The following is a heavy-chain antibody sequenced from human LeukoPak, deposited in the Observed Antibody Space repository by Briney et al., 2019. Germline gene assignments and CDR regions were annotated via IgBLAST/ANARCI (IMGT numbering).Heavy chain of an antibody. CDR3: ARGYGIAGS. V-gene: IGHV4-34*01. CDR1: GGSFSGYY. J-gene: IGHJ4*02. Sequence: SETLSLTCAVYGGSFSGYYWSWIRQPPGKGLEWIGEINHSGSTNYNPSLKSRVTISVDTSKNQFSLKLSSVTAADTAVYYCARGYGIAGSWGQGTLVTVSS. CDR2: INHSGST. D-gene: IGHD6-13*01.